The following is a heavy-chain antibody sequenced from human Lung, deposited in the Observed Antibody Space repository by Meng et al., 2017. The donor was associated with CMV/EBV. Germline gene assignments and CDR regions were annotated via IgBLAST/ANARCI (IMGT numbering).Heavy chain of an antibody. V-gene: IGHV3-9*01. CDR1: GFNFDDYA. J-gene: IGHJ4*02. CDR3: VKDVDFYDSSGSSD. CDR2: ISWNGNHI. D-gene: IGHD3-22*01. Sequence: SLRLXXAASGFNFDDYAMHWVRQGPGKGLEWVSGISWNGNHIGYADSVKGRFTVSRDTAKNSLYLQMNSLRPEDTALYYCVKDVDFYDSSGSSDWGQGXLVTVSS.